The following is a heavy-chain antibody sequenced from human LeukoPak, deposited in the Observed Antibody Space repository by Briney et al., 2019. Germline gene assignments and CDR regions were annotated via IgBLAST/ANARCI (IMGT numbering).Heavy chain of an antibody. CDR3: ARELAYCGGDCYYAIGY. D-gene: IGHD2-21*02. CDR1: GYTFTSYY. V-gene: IGHV1-46*01. Sequence: GASVKVSCKASGYTFTSYYMHWVRQAPGQGLEWMGIINPSGGSTSYAQKFQGRVTMTRDTSTSTVYMELSSLRSEDTAVYYCARELAYCGGDCYYAIGYWGLGTLVTVSS. CDR2: INPSGGST. J-gene: IGHJ4*02.